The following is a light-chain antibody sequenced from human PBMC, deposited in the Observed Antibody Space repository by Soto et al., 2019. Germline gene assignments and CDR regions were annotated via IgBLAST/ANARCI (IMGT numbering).Light chain of an antibody. CDR3: QQRSNWPPWT. J-gene: IGKJ1*01. Sequence: PGDRATLSCRASQSVSSYLAWYQQKPGQAPRLLIYDASNRATGIPARFSGSGSGTDFTLTISSLEPEDFAVYYCQQRSNWPPWTFGQGTKVEIK. CDR2: DAS. V-gene: IGKV3-11*01. CDR1: QSVSSY.